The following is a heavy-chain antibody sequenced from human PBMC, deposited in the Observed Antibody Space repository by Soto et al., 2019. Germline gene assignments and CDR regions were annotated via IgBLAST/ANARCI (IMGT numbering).Heavy chain of an antibody. J-gene: IGHJ4*02. V-gene: IGHV4-31*03. Sequence: ILSLRCSVAGGSSSGGGYYWSWISKHPGKGLEWIGYIYYSGSTYYNPSLKSRVTISVDTSKNQFSLKLSSVTAADTAVYYCARFRSEYNWNSWYYFDYWGQGTLLTVSS. CDR1: GGSSSGGGYY. D-gene: IGHD1-7*01. CDR3: ARFRSEYNWNSWYYFDY. CDR2: IYYSGST.